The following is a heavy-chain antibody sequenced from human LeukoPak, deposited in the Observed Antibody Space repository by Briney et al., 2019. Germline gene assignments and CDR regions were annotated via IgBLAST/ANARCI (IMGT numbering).Heavy chain of an antibody. Sequence: GGSLRLSCAASGFTFSSYGMSWVRQAPGKGLEWVSAISGSGGSTYYADSVKGRFTISRDNAKNSLYLQMNSLRAEDTSVYYCAELGITMIGGVWGKGTTVTISS. CDR2: ISGSGGST. D-gene: IGHD3-10*02. CDR3: AELGITMIGGV. J-gene: IGHJ6*04. V-gene: IGHV3-23*01. CDR1: GFTFSSYG.